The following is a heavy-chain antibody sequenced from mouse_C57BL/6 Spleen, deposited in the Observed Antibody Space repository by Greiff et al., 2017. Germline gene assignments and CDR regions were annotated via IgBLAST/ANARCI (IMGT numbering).Heavy chain of an antibody. Sequence: VQLQQSGPELVKPGASVKISCKASGYSFTNYNMNWVKQSNGKSLEWIGVINPNYGTTSYNQKFKGKATLTVDQSSSTAYMQLNSLTSEDSAVYYCAQGYYGSSPYYYAMDYWGQGTSVTVSS. V-gene: IGHV1-39*01. J-gene: IGHJ4*01. CDR2: INPNYGTT. CDR3: AQGYYGSSPYYYAMDY. CDR1: GYSFTNYN. D-gene: IGHD1-1*01.